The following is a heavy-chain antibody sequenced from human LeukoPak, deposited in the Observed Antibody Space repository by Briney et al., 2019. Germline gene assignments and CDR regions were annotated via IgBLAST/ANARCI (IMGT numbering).Heavy chain of an antibody. J-gene: IGHJ4*02. Sequence: TGGSLRLSCAASGFTFSSYAMSWVRQAPGKGLEWVSAISGSGGSTYCADSVKGRFTISRDNSKNTLYLQMNSLRAEDTAVYYCAREELSRDSSGYYLDYWGQGTLVTVSS. D-gene: IGHD3-22*01. CDR3: AREELSRDSSGYYLDY. CDR2: ISGSGGST. CDR1: GFTFSSYA. V-gene: IGHV3-23*01.